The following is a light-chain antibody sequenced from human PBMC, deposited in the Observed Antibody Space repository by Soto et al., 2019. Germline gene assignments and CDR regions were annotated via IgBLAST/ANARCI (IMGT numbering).Light chain of an antibody. Sequence: IVVTQSPATLSFSPVEIATLSFRASQSVSSYLAWYQQKPGQAPRLLIYDASNRATGIPARFSGSGPGTDFTLTISSLEPEDFAVYYCQQRSNWLWTFGQGTKVDIK. V-gene: IGKV3-11*01. CDR2: DAS. CDR3: QQRSNWLWT. J-gene: IGKJ1*01. CDR1: QSVSSY.